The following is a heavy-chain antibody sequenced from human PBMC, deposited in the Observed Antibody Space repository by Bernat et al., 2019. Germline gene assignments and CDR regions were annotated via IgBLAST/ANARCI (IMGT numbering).Heavy chain of an antibody. D-gene: IGHD3-10*01. J-gene: IGHJ5*02. CDR3: ASAGSYYYGSGDPNWFDP. CDR2: ISYDGSNK. CDR1: GFTFSSYA. V-gene: IGHV3-30-3*01. Sequence: QVQLVESGGGVVPPGRSLRLSCAASGFTFSSYAMHWVRQAPGKGLEWVAVISYDGSNKYYADSVKGRFTISRDNSKNTLYLQMNSLRAEDTAVYYCASAGSYYYGSGDPNWFDPWGQGTLVTVSS.